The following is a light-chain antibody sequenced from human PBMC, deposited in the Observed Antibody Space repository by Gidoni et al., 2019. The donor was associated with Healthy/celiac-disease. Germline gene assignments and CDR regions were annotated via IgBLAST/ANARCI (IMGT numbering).Light chain of an antibody. CDR2: DAA. Sequence: DIQMTQSPSSLSASVGDRVTITCQASQDLSNYLNWYQQKPGKAPKLLIYDAANLETGVPSRFSGSGSGTDFTFTISSLQAEDIATYYCQQYDNLPRLTFGGGTKVEIK. CDR1: QDLSNY. CDR3: QQYDNLPRLT. J-gene: IGKJ4*01. V-gene: IGKV1-33*01.